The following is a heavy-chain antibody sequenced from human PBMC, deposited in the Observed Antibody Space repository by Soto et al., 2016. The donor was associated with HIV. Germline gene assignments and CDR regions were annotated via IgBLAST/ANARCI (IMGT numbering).Heavy chain of an antibody. Sequence: EVQLLESGGDLVQPGGSLRLSCAASGFTFSSYAMSWVRQAPGKGLEWVSAISGTGSYTYYADSVKGRFTISRDNSKNTLYLQMNSLRAEDTAVYYCARGVRDDYNSAGLFNYWGQGTLVTVSS. CDR3: ARGVRDDYNSAGLFNY. V-gene: IGHV3-23*01. CDR1: GFTFSSYA. D-gene: IGHD3-10*01. J-gene: IGHJ4*02. CDR2: ISGTGSYT.